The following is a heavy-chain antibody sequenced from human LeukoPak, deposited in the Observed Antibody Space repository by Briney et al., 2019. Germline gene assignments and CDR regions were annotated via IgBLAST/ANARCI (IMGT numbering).Heavy chain of an antibody. CDR3: ASDVRAAAGTSGYY. J-gene: IGHJ4*02. V-gene: IGHV3-30-3*01. CDR2: ISYDGSNK. Sequence: GGSLRLSCAASGFTFSSYAMHWVRQAPGKGLEWVAVISYDGSNKYYADSVKGRFTISRDNSKNTLYLQMNSLRVDDTAVYYCASDVRAAAGTSGYYWGQGTLVTVSS. CDR1: GFTFSSYA. D-gene: IGHD6-13*01.